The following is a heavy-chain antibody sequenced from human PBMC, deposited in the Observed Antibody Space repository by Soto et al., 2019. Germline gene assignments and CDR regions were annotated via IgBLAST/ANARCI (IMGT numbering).Heavy chain of an antibody. Sequence: LSLTCTVSGGSVSSGSYYWSWIRQPPGKGLEWIGYIYYSGSTNYNPSLKSRVIISVDTSKNQFSLKLSSVTAADTAVYYCALAAAGKRGHYYYYYGMDVWGQGTTVTVSS. J-gene: IGHJ6*02. V-gene: IGHV4-61*01. CDR1: GGSVSSGSYY. CDR3: ALAAAGKRGHYYYYYGMDV. D-gene: IGHD6-13*01. CDR2: IYYSGST.